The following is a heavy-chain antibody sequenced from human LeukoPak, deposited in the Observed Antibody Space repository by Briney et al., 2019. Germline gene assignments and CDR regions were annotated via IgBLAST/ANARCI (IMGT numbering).Heavy chain of an antibody. J-gene: IGHJ4*02. CDR3: AIVRVTVTTLDY. CDR2: ISSSGSTM. V-gene: IGHV3-48*03. CDR1: GFTFSSYE. D-gene: IGHD4-17*01. Sequence: GGSLRLSCAASGFTFSSYEVNWVRQAPGKGLEWVSYISSSGSTMYYADSVKGRFTVSRDNAKNSLFLQMNSLRAEDTAVYYCAIVRVTVTTLDYWGQGALVTVSS.